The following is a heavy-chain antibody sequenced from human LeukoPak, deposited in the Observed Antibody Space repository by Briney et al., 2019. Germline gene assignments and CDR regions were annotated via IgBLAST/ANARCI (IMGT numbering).Heavy chain of an antibody. CDR3: ARTYYDILTGYLNYFDY. CDR1: GGSFSGYY. D-gene: IGHD3-9*01. J-gene: IGHJ4*02. CDR2: INHSGST. Sequence: PSETLSLTCAVYGGSFSGYYWSWIRQPPGKGLEWIGEINHSGSTNYNPSLKSRVTISVDTSKNQFSLKLSSVTAADTAVYYCARTYYDILTGYLNYFDYWGQGTLVTVSS. V-gene: IGHV4-34*01.